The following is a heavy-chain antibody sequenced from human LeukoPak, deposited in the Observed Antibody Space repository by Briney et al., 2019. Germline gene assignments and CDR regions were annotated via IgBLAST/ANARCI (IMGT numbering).Heavy chain of an antibody. V-gene: IGHV3-48*03. CDR2: ISSSGSTI. CDR1: GFTFSSYE. Sequence: PGGSLRLSCAASGFTFSSYEMNWVRQAPGKGLEWVSYISSSGSTIYYADSVKGRFTISRDNAKNSLYLQMNSLRAEDTAVYYCARDRNPGYCSSPSCYYYDSSGYYFGYWGQGTLVTVSS. CDR3: ARDRNPGYCSSPSCYYYDSSGYYFGY. D-gene: IGHD2-2*01. J-gene: IGHJ4*02.